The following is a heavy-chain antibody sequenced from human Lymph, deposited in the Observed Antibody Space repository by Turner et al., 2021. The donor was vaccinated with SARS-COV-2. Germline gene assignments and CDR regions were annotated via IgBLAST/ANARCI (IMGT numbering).Heavy chain of an antibody. CDR3: ARGRLDSFGGGYYSWFDP. J-gene: IGHJ5*02. CDR1: GGTFSSYA. CDR2: IIPILGRA. V-gene: IGHV1-69*04. Sequence: QVQLVQSGAEMKKPGSAVKVSCKASGGTFSSYAINWVRQAPGQGLEWMGRIIPILGRANYAQKFQGRVTITADKSTSTAYMELSSLRSEDTAVYYCARGRLDSFGGGYYSWFDPWGQGTLVTVSS. D-gene: IGHD1-26*01.